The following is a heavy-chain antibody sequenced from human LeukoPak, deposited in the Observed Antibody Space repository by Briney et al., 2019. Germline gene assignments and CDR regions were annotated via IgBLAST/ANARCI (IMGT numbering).Heavy chain of an antibody. V-gene: IGHV5-51*01. CDR2: IFPGDSDT. CDR3: ARRQYSYGPFDY. J-gene: IGHJ4*02. Sequence: GKSLKISCKGPGYSSTSYWIGWVRQMPGKGLEWMGFIFPGDSDTGYRPSFPGQATIAADKSIRQAYRQWSSLKASDTARYYCARRQYSYGPFDYWGQGTLVTVSS. CDR1: GYSSTSYW. D-gene: IGHD5-18*01.